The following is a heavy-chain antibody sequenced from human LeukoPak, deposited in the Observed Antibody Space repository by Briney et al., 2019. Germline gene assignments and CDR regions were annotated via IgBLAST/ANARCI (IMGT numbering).Heavy chain of an antibody. D-gene: IGHD5-12*01. Sequence: ASVKVSCKVSGYTLTELSMHWMRQAPGKGLEWMGGFDPEDGETIYAQKFQGRVTMTEDTSTDTAYMELSSLRSEDTAVYYCARDQDIVATEHYFDYWGQGTLVTVSS. CDR3: ARDQDIVATEHYFDY. V-gene: IGHV1-24*01. CDR2: FDPEDGET. J-gene: IGHJ4*02. CDR1: GYTLTELS.